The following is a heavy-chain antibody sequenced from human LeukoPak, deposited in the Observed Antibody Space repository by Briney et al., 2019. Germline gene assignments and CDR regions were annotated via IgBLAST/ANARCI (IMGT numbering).Heavy chain of an antibody. D-gene: IGHD3-3*01. CDR3: ARDRGYDFWSGYYTDNWFDP. Sequence: SETLSLTCTVSGGSISSYYWSWIRQPPGKGLEWIGYIYYSGSTNYNPSLKSRVTISVDTSKNQFSLKLSSVTAADTAVYYCARDRGYDFWSGYYTDNWFDPWGQGTLVTVSS. CDR2: IYYSGST. J-gene: IGHJ5*02. V-gene: IGHV4-59*12. CDR1: GGSISSYY.